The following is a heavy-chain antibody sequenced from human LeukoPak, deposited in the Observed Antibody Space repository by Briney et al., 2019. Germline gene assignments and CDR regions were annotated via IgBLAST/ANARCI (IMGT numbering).Heavy chain of an antibody. CDR2: ITPDGSQK. V-gene: IGHV3-7*01. J-gene: IGHJ3*02. Sequence: GGSLRLSCAASGFTFSSYWMSWVRQASGKGLEWVANITPDGSQKCYLDSVKGRFTISRDNAKNLLSLQMNNLRAEDTAVYYCARDPEGGAFDMWGQGTMVTVSS. CDR1: GFTFSSYW. D-gene: IGHD3-16*01. CDR3: ARDPEGGAFDM.